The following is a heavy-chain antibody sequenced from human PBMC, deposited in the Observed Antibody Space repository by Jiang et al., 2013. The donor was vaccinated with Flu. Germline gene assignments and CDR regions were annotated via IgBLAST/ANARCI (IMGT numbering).Heavy chain of an antibody. Sequence: QLLEVWGRLGRGLGGSLRLSCAASGFTFSIYAMSWVRQAPGKGLEWVSAISGSGGSTYYADSVKGRFTISRDNSKSTLYLQMTSLRVEDTAVYYCTKEYYYYGMDAWGQGTTVTVSS. CDR1: GFTFSIYA. CDR3: TKEYYYYGMDA. J-gene: IGHJ6*02. CDR2: ISGSGGST. V-gene: IGHV3-23*01.